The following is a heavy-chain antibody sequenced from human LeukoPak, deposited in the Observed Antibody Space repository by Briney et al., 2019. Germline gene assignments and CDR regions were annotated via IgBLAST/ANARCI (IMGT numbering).Heavy chain of an antibody. Sequence: SGESLKISCKGSGYSFTSYWIGWVRQMPGKGLEWMGIIYPGDSDTRYSPSFQGQVTISADKSISTAYLQWSSLKASDTAMYYCARHRKQLGYCSSTSCPRGAFDIWGQGTMVTVSS. V-gene: IGHV5-51*01. CDR2: IYPGDSDT. D-gene: IGHD2-2*01. CDR1: GYSFTSYW. J-gene: IGHJ3*02. CDR3: ARHRKQLGYCSSTSCPRGAFDI.